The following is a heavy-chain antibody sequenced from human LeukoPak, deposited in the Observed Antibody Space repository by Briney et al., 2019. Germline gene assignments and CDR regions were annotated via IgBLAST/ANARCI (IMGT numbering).Heavy chain of an antibody. J-gene: IGHJ3*02. CDR1: GFTFSSYG. CDR3: AKDGGRAAMVTRAFDI. CDR2: KSYDGSNK. Sequence: GGSLRLSCAASGFTFSSYGMHWVRQAPGKGLEWVAVKSYDGSNKYYADSVKGRFTISRDNSKNTLYLQMNSLRAEDTAVYYCAKDGGRAAMVTRAFDIWGQGTMVTVSS. V-gene: IGHV3-30*18. D-gene: IGHD5-18*01.